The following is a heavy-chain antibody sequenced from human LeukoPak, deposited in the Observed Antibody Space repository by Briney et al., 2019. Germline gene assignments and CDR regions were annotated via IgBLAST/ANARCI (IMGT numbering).Heavy chain of an antibody. Sequence: GASVKVSCKASGYTFTSYYMHWVRQAPGQGLEWMGIINPSGSSTSYAQKFQGRVTMTRDTSTSTVYMELRSLSSDDTAVYYCARDSTIVTRAPGYWGQGTLVTVSS. J-gene: IGHJ4*02. V-gene: IGHV1-46*01. CDR2: INPSGSST. D-gene: IGHD4-4*01. CDR3: ARDSTIVTRAPGY. CDR1: GYTFTSYY.